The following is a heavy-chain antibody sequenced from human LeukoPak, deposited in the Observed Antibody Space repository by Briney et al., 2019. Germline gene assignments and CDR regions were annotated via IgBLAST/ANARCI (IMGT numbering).Heavy chain of an antibody. D-gene: IGHD3-22*01. CDR1: GYSISSGYY. V-gene: IGHV4-38-2*02. Sequence: SETLSLTCTVSGYSISSGYYWGWIRQPPGKGLEWIGSIYHSGSTYYNPSLKSRVTISVDTSKNQFSLKLSSVTAADTAVYYCASAHYYDSSGPGDAFDIWGQGTMVTVSS. CDR2: IYHSGST. J-gene: IGHJ3*02. CDR3: ASAHYYDSSGPGDAFDI.